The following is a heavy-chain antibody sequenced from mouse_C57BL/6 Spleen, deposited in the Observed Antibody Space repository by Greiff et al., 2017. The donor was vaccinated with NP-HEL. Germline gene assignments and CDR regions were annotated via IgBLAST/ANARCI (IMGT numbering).Heavy chain of an antibody. J-gene: IGHJ1*03. CDR2: INPNNGGT. CDR3: ARAYYGSSYEYFDV. CDR1: GYTFTDYY. Sequence: EVQLQQSGPELVKPGASVKISCKASGYTFTDYYMNWVKQSHGKSLEWIGDINPNNGGTSYNQKFKGKATLTVDKSSSTAYMELRSLTSEDSAVYYCARAYYGSSYEYFDVWGTGTTVTVSS. V-gene: IGHV1-26*01. D-gene: IGHD1-1*01.